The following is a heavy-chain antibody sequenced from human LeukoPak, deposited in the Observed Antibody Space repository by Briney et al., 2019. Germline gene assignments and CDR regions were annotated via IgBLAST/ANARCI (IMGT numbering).Heavy chain of an antibody. D-gene: IGHD3-10*01. J-gene: IGHJ4*02. CDR2: IYYSGSA. CDR1: GVSISSSNSY. Sequence: SETLSLTCTVSGVSISSSNSYWGWIRQPPGKGLEWIGSIYYSGSAYYNPSLKSRVTISVDTSKNQFSLKLSSVTAADTAVYYCASRTFTMVRGDHFDYWGQGTLVTVSS. CDR3: ASRTFTMVRGDHFDY. V-gene: IGHV4-39*01.